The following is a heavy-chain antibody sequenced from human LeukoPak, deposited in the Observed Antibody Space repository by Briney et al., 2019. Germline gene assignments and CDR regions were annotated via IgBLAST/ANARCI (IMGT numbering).Heavy chain of an antibody. CDR1: GFTFSSYA. D-gene: IGHD4-11*01. CDR2: ISGSGGSR. Sequence: GGSLRLSCAASGFTFSSYAMSWVRQSPGKGPEWVSAISGSGGSRYYADSVKGRFTISRDHSKNTLFLQMNSLRAEDTAVYYCARDRASNYFQNYGMDVWGQGTTVTVSS. V-gene: IGHV3-23*01. J-gene: IGHJ6*02. CDR3: ARDRASNYFQNYGMDV.